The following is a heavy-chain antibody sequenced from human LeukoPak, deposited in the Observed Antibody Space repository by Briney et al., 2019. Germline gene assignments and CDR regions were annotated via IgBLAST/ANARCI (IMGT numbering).Heavy chain of an antibody. J-gene: IGHJ4*02. CDR2: IKQDGSEK. Sequence: QPGGSLSLSCAASGFTFSSYWMSWVRQAPGKGLEWVANIKQDGSEKYYVDSVKGRFTISRDNAKNSLYLQMNSLRAEDTAVYYCATNNWNYGFDYWGQGTLVTVSS. CDR1: GFTFSSYW. CDR3: ATNNWNYGFDY. D-gene: IGHD1-7*01. V-gene: IGHV3-7*01.